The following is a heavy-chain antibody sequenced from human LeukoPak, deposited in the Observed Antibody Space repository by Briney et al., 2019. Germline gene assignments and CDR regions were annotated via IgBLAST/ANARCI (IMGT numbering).Heavy chain of an antibody. V-gene: IGHV1-8*01. J-gene: IGHJ4*02. CDR3: ARRSDDYDSSAYYH. Sequence: ASVKVSCKTSGYTFTSYDLNGVRQAPGQGLEWMGWANPNSGNTGYAQKFQGRVTMTMDPSISTAYMELSSLRSEDTAVYYCARRSDDYDSSAYYHWGQGTLVTVSS. CDR2: ANPNSGNT. D-gene: IGHD3-22*01. CDR1: GYTFTSYD.